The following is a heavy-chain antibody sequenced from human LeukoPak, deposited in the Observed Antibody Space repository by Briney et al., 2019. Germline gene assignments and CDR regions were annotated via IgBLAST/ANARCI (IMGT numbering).Heavy chain of an antibody. Sequence: GGSLRLSCAASGFTFSSYGMHWVRQAPGKGLEWVAVIWYDGSNKYYADSVKGRSTISRDNSKNTLYLEMNSLRAEDTAVYYCAKAASSSTWSPFDYWGQGTLVTVSS. CDR1: GFTFSSYG. J-gene: IGHJ4*02. D-gene: IGHD6-13*01. CDR3: AKAASSSTWSPFDY. CDR2: IWYDGSNK. V-gene: IGHV3-33*06.